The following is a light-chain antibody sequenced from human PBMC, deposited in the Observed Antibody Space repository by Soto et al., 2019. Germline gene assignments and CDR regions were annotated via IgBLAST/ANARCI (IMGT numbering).Light chain of an antibody. CDR2: GAS. Sequence: EIVLTQSPCTLSLSPGERATLSCRASQSVSNNYLAWYQQKPGQAPRLLIYGASNRATGIPDRFSGSGSGTDFTLTISRVEPEDFAVYYCQQYGSSGTFGQGTKVDIK. CDR3: QQYGSSGT. J-gene: IGKJ1*01. V-gene: IGKV3-20*01. CDR1: QSVSNNY.